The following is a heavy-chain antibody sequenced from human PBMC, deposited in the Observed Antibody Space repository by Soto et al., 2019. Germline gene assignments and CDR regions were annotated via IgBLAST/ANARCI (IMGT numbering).Heavy chain of an antibody. CDR1: GFIFSDYY. V-gene: IGHV3-11*01. D-gene: IGHD2-2*01. J-gene: IGHJ6*03. Sequence: QVQLVESGGGLVKPGGSLRLSCAASGFIFSDYYMSWIRQAPGKGLEWVSYISTGGSTIYYADSVKGRFTISRDNAKHSLYLDYNSLRAEDRAVYTGAGEIGYCSRASFPPLYYSCYDMDVWGKGTTVTVSS. CDR2: ISTGGSTI. CDR3: AGEIGYCSRASFPPLYYSCYDMDV.